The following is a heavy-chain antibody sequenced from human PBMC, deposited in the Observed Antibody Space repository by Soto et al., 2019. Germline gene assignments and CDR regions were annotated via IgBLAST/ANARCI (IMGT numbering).Heavy chain of an antibody. CDR1: GGSISSYY. CDR3: ARGYITMVRGVIIRTLNNWFDP. CDR2: IYYSGST. J-gene: IGHJ5*02. Sequence: PSETLSLTCTVSGGSISSYYWSWIRQPPGKGLEWIGYIYYSGSTNYNPSLKSRVTISVDTSKNQFSLKLSSVTAADTAVYYCARGYITMVRGVIIRTLNNWFDPWGQATLVTVSS. V-gene: IGHV4-59*01. D-gene: IGHD3-10*01.